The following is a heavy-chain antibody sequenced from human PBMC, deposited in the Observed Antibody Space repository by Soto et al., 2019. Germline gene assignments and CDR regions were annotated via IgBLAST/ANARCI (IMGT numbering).Heavy chain of an antibody. CDR1: GGSISIVDYY. V-gene: IGHV4-30-4*01. J-gene: IGHJ6*04. Sequence: PSETLSVICTFSGGSISIVDYYWSWIRQPRGKALEWIGYIYHRGNTYYSPSLKSRLRISVDTSKNQFSLNLTSVTAADTAVYYCASQRITIFGVIISDGMDVWGKGTTVTVLL. CDR3: ASQRITIFGVIISDGMDV. D-gene: IGHD3-3*01. CDR2: IYHRGNT.